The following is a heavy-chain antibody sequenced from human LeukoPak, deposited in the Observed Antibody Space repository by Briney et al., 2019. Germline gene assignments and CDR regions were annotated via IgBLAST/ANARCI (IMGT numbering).Heavy chain of an antibody. Sequence: GGSLRLSCAASGFTFSSYAMSWVRQAPGKGLEWVPAISGSGGSTYYADSVKGRFTISRDNSRDTLYLQMNSLRAEDTAVYYCAKGYYDYVWGSYYFDYWGQGTLVTVSS. CDR1: GFTFSSYA. D-gene: IGHD3-16*01. CDR3: AKGYYDYVWGSYYFDY. V-gene: IGHV3-23*01. J-gene: IGHJ4*02. CDR2: ISGSGGST.